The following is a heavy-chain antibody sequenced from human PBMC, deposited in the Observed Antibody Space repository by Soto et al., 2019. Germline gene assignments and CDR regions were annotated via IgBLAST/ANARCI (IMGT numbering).Heavy chain of an antibody. CDR1: GYTFTSYG. D-gene: IGHD6-19*01. J-gene: IGHJ5*02. Sequence: GASVKVSCKASGYTFTSYGISWVRQAPGQGLEWMGWISAYNGNTNYAQKLQGRVTMTTDTSTSTAYMELRSLRSDDTAVYYCARDPGIAVPYNWFDPWGQGTLVTVSS. CDR2: ISAYNGNT. CDR3: ARDPGIAVPYNWFDP. V-gene: IGHV1-18*01.